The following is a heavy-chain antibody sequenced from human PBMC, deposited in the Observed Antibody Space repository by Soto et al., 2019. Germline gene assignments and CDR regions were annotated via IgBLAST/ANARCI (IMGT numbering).Heavy chain of an antibody. CDR3: ARGGITMVRGVIADAFDI. CDR2: INPNSGGT. CDR1: GYTFTGYY. D-gene: IGHD3-10*01. Sequence: QVPLVQSGAEVKKPGASVKVSCKASGYTFTGYYMHWVRQAPGQGLEWMGWINPNSGGTNYAQKFQGWVTMTRDTSISTAYMELSRLRSDDTAVYYCARGGITMVRGVIADAFDIWGQGTMVTVSS. J-gene: IGHJ3*02. V-gene: IGHV1-2*04.